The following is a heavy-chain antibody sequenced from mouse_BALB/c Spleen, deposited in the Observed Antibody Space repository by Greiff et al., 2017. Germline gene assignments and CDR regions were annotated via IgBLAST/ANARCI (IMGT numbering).Heavy chain of an antibody. Sequence: EVKVEESGPELVKPGASVKISCKASGYTFTDYNMHWVKQSHGKSLEWIGYIYPYNGGTGYNQKFKSKATLTVDNSSSTAYMELRSLTSEDSAVYYCARSGYYGYAWFAYWGQGTLVTVSA. CDR1: GYTFTDYN. V-gene: IGHV1S29*02. J-gene: IGHJ3*01. CDR2: IYPYNGGT. D-gene: IGHD1-2*01. CDR3: ARSGYYGYAWFAY.